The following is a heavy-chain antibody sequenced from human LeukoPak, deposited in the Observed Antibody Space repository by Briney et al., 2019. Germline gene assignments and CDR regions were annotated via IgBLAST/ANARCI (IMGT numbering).Heavy chain of an antibody. CDR2: IYPGDSDT. V-gene: IGHV5-51*01. CDR1: GNKLSTYS. D-gene: IGHD6-19*01. J-gene: IGHJ4*02. Sequence: GESLKISCKGSGNKLSTYSIAWVRQMPGKGLEWMGIIYPGDSDTKYSPSFQGQVTMSADKSISTAYLQWSSLKASDTAMYYCARQSVALDYWGQGTLVTVSS. CDR3: ARQSVALDY.